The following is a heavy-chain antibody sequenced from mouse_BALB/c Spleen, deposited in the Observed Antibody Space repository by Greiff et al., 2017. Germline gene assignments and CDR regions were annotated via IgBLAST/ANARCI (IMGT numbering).Heavy chain of an antibody. Sequence: QVHVKQSGAELVRPGASVKLSCKASGYTFTSYWINWVKQRPGQGLEWIGNIYPSDSYTNYNQKFKDKATLTVDKSSSTAYMQLSSPTSEDSAVYYCTRSRYGNYNYAMDYWGQGTSVTVSS. D-gene: IGHD2-10*02. J-gene: IGHJ4*01. CDR1: GYTFTSYW. CDR2: IYPSDSYT. V-gene: IGHV1-69*02. CDR3: TRSRYGNYNYAMDY.